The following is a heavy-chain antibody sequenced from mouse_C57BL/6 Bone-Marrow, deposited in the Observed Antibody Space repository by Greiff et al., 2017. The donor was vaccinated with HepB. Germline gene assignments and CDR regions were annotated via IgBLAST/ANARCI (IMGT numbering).Heavy chain of an antibody. J-gene: IGHJ2*01. Sequence: QVQLKESGAELVKPGASVKISCKASGYAFSSYWMNWVKQRPGKGLEWIGQIYPGDGDTNYNGKFKGKATLTADKSSSTAYMQLSSLTSEDSAVYFCARRKKYDYFDYWGQGTTLTVSS. CDR2: IYPGDGDT. V-gene: IGHV1-80*01. CDR3: ARRKKYDYFDY. CDR1: GYAFSSYW. D-gene: IGHD2-10*02.